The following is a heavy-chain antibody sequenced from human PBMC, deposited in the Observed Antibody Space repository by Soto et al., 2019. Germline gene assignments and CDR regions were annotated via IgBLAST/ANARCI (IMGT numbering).Heavy chain of an antibody. J-gene: IGHJ4*02. CDR2: IIPIFGTA. CDR3: ARVGQQLVRNRPRFDY. Sequence: QVQLVQSGAEVKKPGSSVKVSCKASGGTFSSYAISWVRQAPGQGLEWMGGIIPIFGTANYAQKFQGRVTITADESTSTAYLELSSLRSEDTAVYYCARVGQQLVRNRPRFDYWGQGTLVTVSS. D-gene: IGHD6-13*01. V-gene: IGHV1-69*12. CDR1: GGTFSSYA.